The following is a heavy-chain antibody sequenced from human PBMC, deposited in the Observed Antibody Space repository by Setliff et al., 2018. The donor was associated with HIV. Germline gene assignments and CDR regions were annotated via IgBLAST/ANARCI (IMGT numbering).Heavy chain of an antibody. Sequence: PSETLSLTCTVSGGSISTGGYYWSWIRQHPGKGLEWIGYIYNSGGTYYNPSLKSRITMSIDTSKNQFSLKLNSVTAADTAVYFCAKDAGVTGGLYRYYIDAWGKGTTVTVSS. V-gene: IGHV4-31*03. CDR2: IYNSGGT. CDR1: GGSISTGGYY. D-gene: IGHD3-9*01. CDR3: AKDAGVTGGLYRYYIDA. J-gene: IGHJ6*03.